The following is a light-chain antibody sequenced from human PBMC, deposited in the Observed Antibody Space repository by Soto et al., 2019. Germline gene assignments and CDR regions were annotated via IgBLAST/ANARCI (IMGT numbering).Light chain of an antibody. Sequence: EIVMTQSPATLSVSPGDRATLSCRASQSVSSNLAWYQQKPGQAPRLLIYGASTRATGIPARFSGSGSGTEFTLTIDIVEPEDYAIYYCQQRSDWRWTFGQGTKVDIK. V-gene: IGKV3-15*01. J-gene: IGKJ1*01. CDR1: QSVSSN. CDR2: GAS. CDR3: QQRSDWRWT.